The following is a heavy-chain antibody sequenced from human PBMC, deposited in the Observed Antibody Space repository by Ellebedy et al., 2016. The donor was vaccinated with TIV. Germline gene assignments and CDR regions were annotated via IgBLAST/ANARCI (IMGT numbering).Heavy chain of an antibody. Sequence: GGSLRLSCAASGFTFSDYAMSWVRQAPGKGLEWVSGIYGGGNTYYADSVQSRFTISRDNSKNTLYLQMNSLRAEDTAIYYCAKDLWRSGLVRLANWGQGTLVSVSS. V-gene: IGHV3-23*01. CDR2: IYGGGNT. J-gene: IGHJ4*02. D-gene: IGHD3-3*01. CDR3: AKDLWRSGLVRLAN. CDR1: GFTFSDYA.